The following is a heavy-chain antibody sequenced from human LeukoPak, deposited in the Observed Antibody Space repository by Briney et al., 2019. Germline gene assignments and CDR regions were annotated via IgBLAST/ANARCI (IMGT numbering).Heavy chain of an antibody. J-gene: IGHJ2*01. V-gene: IGHV4-59*01. D-gene: IGHD1-26*01. CDR1: GGSMTGSY. Sequence: SETLSLTCAVSGGSMTGSYWSWIRQPPGKGLEWIGYIYYSGTTNYNPPLKSRVTISVDTSKNQFSLKLTSVTAADTAVYFCARGGWSLDLWGRGTLVAVSS. CDR3: ARGGWSLDL. CDR2: IYYSGTT.